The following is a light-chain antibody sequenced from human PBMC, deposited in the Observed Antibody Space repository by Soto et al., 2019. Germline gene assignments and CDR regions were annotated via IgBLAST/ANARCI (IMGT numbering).Light chain of an antibody. CDR2: WAS. CDR3: QQYYSTPWT. CDR1: QSVLYSADNKNY. V-gene: IGKV4-1*01. J-gene: IGKJ1*01. Sequence: DIVMTQSPDSLAVSLGERATINCKSSQSVLYSADNKNYLAWYQQKPGQPPKLLIYWASTRESGVPDRFSGSGSGTDFTLTISSLQAEDVAFYYWQQYYSTPWTFGQGTNVEIK.